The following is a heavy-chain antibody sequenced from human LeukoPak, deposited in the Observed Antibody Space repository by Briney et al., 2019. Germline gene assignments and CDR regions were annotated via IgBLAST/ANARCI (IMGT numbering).Heavy chain of an antibody. J-gene: IGHJ6*03. CDR2: IYYSGST. Sequence: PSETLSLTCTVSGGSISSYYWSWIRQPPGKGLEWIGYIYYSGSTNYNPSLKSRVTISVDTSKNQFSLKLSSVTAADTAVYYCARGSVEMATITPGYMDVWGKGTTATVSS. D-gene: IGHD5-24*01. CDR3: ARGSVEMATITPGYMDV. CDR1: GGSISSYY. V-gene: IGHV4-59*13.